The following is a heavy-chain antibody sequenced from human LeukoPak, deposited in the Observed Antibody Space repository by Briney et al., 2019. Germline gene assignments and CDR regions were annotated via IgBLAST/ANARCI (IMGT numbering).Heavy chain of an antibody. D-gene: IGHD6-13*01. CDR2: INRDGSTT. Sequence: GGSLRVSCAASGFTFSSYWMHWVRQAPGKGPVWVSYINRDGSTTNYADSVKGRFTISRDNAKNTLYLQMNSLRAEDTAVYYCANFGIAAVGTNGWGQGTLVTVSS. CDR3: ANFGIAAVGTNG. J-gene: IGHJ4*02. CDR1: GFTFSSYW. V-gene: IGHV3-74*01.